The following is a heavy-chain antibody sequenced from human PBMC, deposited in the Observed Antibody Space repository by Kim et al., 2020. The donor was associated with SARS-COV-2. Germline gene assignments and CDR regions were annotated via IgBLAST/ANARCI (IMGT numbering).Heavy chain of an antibody. J-gene: IGHJ2*01. Sequence: SETLSLTCAVYGGSFSGYYWSWIRQPPGKGLEWIGEINHSGSTNYNPSLKSRVTISVDTSKNQFSLKLSSVTAADTAVYYCARPYYDFWSGYYSTHYWYFDLWGRGTLVTVSS. CDR3: ARPYYDFWSGYYSTHYWYFDL. V-gene: IGHV4-34*01. CDR1: GGSFSGYY. CDR2: INHSGST. D-gene: IGHD3-3*01.